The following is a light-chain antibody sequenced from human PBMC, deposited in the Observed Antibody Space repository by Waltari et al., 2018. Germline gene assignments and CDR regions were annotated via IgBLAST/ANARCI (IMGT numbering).Light chain of an antibody. CDR3: HQYNDWPPT. CDR2: GAA. J-gene: IGKJ1*01. V-gene: IGKV3-15*01. CDR1: QSVSTN. Sequence: EVVMTQSPATLSVSPGERATLSCRASQSVSTNLAWSQQKPGQAPRLLIYGAAGRATGIPARFSGSGSGTEFTLTISSLQSEDFAVYYCHQYNDWPPTFGQGTTVEIK.